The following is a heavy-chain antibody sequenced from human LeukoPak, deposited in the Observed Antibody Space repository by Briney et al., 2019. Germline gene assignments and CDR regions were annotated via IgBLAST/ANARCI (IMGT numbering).Heavy chain of an antibody. Sequence: PGRSLRLSCAASGFTFDDYAMHWVRQAPGEGLEWVSGISWNSGSIGYADSVKGRFTISRDNAKNSLYLQMNSLRAEDTALYYCAKMAAADVWFDPWGQGTLVTVSS. CDR1: GFTFDDYA. D-gene: IGHD6-13*01. J-gene: IGHJ5*02. CDR3: AKMAAADVWFDP. V-gene: IGHV3-9*01. CDR2: ISWNSGSI.